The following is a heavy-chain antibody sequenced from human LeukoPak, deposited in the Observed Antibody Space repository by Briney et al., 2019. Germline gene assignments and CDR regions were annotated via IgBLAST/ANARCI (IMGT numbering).Heavy chain of an antibody. V-gene: IGHV3-15*01. J-gene: IGHJ4*02. D-gene: IGHD6-19*01. CDR2: IKSKTDGGTT. CDR3: AKGPLIEVAGTTWDY. CDR1: GFTFRNAG. Sequence: GGSLRLSCAASGFTFRNAGMSWVRQAPGKGLEWVGRIKSKTDGGTTDYAAPVKGRFTISRDDSKNTLYLQMSSLKTEDTAVYYCAKGPLIEVAGTTWDYWGQGTLVTVSS.